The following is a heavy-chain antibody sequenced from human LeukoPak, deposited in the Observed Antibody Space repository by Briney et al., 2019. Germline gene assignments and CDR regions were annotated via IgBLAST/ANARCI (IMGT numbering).Heavy chain of an antibody. J-gene: IGHJ3*02. Sequence: GGSLRLSCAASGFTFSGSWMNWVRQPPGKGLEWVANIKQDGSEEHYVDSVKGRFTISRDNARNSLYLQVNSLRVEDTAVYYCARDGVGGVKAFDMWGQGTMVTVSA. D-gene: IGHD3-3*01. CDR1: GFTFSGSW. CDR2: IKQDGSEE. CDR3: ARDGVGGVKAFDM. V-gene: IGHV3-7*05.